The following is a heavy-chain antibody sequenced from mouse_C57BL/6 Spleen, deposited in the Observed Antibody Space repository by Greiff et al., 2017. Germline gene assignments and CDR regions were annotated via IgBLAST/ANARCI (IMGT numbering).Heavy chain of an antibody. CDR3: ARHYYDPLDDY. Sequence: EVHLVESGPELVKPGASVKISCKASGYSFTGYYMNWVKQSPEKSLEWIGEINPSTGGTTYNQKFKAKATLTVDKSSSTAYMQLKSLTSEDSAVYYCARHYYDPLDDYWGQGTTLTVSS. CDR1: GYSFTGYY. V-gene: IGHV1-42*01. J-gene: IGHJ2*01. D-gene: IGHD2-4*01. CDR2: INPSTGGT.